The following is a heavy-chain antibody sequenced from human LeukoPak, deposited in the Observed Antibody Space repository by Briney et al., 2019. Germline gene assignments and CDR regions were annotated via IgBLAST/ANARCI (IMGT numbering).Heavy chain of an antibody. CDR2: ISYDGSNK. CDR3: ARGEDSSSWLDY. V-gene: IGHV3-30*04. Sequence: PGGSLRPSCAASGFTFSSYAMHWVRQAPGKWLEWVAVISYDGSNKYYADSVKGRFTISRDNSKNTLYLQMNSLRAEDTAVYYCARGEDSSSWLDYWGQGTLVTVSS. CDR1: GFTFSSYA. D-gene: IGHD6-13*01. J-gene: IGHJ4*02.